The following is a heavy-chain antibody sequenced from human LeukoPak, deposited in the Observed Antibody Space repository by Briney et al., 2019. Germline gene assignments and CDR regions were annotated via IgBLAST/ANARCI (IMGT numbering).Heavy chain of an antibody. CDR1: GYTFTRYY. Sequence: ASVKVSCKASGYTFTRYYMHWVRQAPGQGLEWMGWINPNSGGTNYAQKLQGRVTMTRDTSISTAYMELSRLRSDDTAVYYCARDHDILTGYSEYYYYYYYMDVWGKGTTVTVSS. CDR2: INPNSGGT. CDR3: ARDHDILTGYSEYYYYYYYMDV. J-gene: IGHJ6*03. V-gene: IGHV1-2*02. D-gene: IGHD3-9*01.